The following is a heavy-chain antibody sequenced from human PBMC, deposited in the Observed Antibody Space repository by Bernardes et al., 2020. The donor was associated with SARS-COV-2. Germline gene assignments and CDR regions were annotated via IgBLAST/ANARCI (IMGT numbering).Heavy chain of an antibody. CDR1: GFTFSTYW. CDR3: VRGPSRDYGRFEL. CDR2: VGSDGRGP. Sequence: GGSLRISCAASGFTFSTYWMHWVRQAPGKGLVWVSRVGSDGRGPSYTDSVKGRFTISRDNAKNTLYLQMNSLGVEDTAMYYCVRGPSRDYGRFELWGQGTLVTVSS. V-gene: IGHV3-74*01. J-gene: IGHJ4*02. D-gene: IGHD4-17*01.